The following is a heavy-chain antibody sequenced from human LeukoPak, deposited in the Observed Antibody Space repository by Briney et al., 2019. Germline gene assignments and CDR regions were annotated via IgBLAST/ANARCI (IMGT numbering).Heavy chain of an antibody. J-gene: IGHJ4*02. CDR2: ISYDGSNK. Sequence: GGSLRLSCEASGVTFSSYVMSWVRQAPGKGLEWVAVISYDGSNKYYADSVKGRFTISRDNSKNTLYLQMNSLRAEDTAVYYCAKDSRWYYDSSGYLDYWGQGTLVTVSS. CDR1: GVTFSSYV. V-gene: IGHV3-30*18. CDR3: AKDSRWYYDSSGYLDY. D-gene: IGHD3-22*01.